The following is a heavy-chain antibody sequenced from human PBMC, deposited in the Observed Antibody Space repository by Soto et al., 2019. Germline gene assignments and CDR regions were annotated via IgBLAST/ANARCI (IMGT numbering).Heavy chain of an antibody. D-gene: IGHD1-26*01. J-gene: IGHJ4*02. CDR1: GFTFTNYW. Sequence: PGGSLRLSCAASGFTFTNYWMSWVHQAPGKGLEWVANIRQDGGEKRYVDSVKGRFSISRDNAENSLSLQMSSLRAEDTAVYFLARARRLVGITTCFDYWGQGTLVTVSS. CDR2: IRQDGGEK. CDR3: ARARRLVGITTCFDY. V-gene: IGHV3-7*03.